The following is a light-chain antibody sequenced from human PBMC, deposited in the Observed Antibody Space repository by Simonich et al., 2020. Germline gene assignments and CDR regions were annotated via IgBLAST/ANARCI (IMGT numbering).Light chain of an antibody. V-gene: IGKV3-15*01. CDR3: QQYNNWWT. J-gene: IGKJ1*01. Sequence: EIVMTQSPATLSVSPGERATLSCRASQSVSSNLAWYQQKPGQAPRRLIYGASTRATGNPARFSGSGSGTEFTLTISSMQSEDFAVYYCQQYNNWWTFGQGTKVEIK. CDR1: QSVSSN. CDR2: GAS.